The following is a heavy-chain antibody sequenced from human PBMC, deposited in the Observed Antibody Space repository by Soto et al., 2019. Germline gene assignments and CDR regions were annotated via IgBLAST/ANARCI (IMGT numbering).Heavy chain of an antibody. J-gene: IGHJ6*02. D-gene: IGHD3-10*01. CDR1: GFTFSNAW. Sequence: EVQLVESGGGLVKSGGSLGLSCVASGFTFSNAWMNWVRQAPGKGLEWVGRIKSKTDGGTTDYAAPVKGRFTISRDDSKNTRDLHLNSLKAEDTVVYYCATDHVAGEQYYYYGMDVWGQGTTVTVSS. V-gene: IGHV3-15*07. CDR3: ATDHVAGEQYYYYGMDV. CDR2: IKSKTDGGTT.